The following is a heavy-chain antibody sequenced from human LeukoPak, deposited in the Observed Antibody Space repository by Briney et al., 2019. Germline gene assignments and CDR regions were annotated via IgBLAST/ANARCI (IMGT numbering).Heavy chain of an antibody. CDR2: ISRSGYNS. CDR3: AKWMVRRDFWSGAFDI. Sequence: GRSLRLSCAASGFTLSSYAMTWVRQAPGKGLEWVSAISRSGYNSYHADSVKGRFTISRDNSKNSLFLQMNSLRAEDTAIYYCAKWMVRRDFWSGAFDIWGQGTMVTV. D-gene: IGHD3-3*01. V-gene: IGHV3-23*01. CDR1: GFTLSSYA. J-gene: IGHJ3*02.